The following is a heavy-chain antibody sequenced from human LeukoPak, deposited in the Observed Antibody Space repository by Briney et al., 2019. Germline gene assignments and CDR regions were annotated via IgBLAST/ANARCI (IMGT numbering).Heavy chain of an antibody. CDR1: GGTFSSYP. CDR2: ITPIFGEA. J-gene: IGHJ4*02. D-gene: IGHD5-12*01. V-gene: IGHV1-69*13. CDR3: ARNSRVASTSGLNY. Sequence: RASVKVSCKVSGGTFSSYPISWVRQAPGQGLEWMGEITPIFGEAQNAEKFQGRVTITADEPTSTVYMELTSLRIDDTAMYYCARNSRVASTSGLNYWGQGTLVTVSS.